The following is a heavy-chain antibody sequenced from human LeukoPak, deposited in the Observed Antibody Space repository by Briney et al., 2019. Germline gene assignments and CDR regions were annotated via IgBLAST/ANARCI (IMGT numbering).Heavy chain of an antibody. CDR2: IYYSGST. V-gene: IGHV4-30-4*01. CDR3: AREARYYGSPID. Sequence: PSQTLSLTCTVSGGSINNGDYFWSWIRQSPGMGLEWLGYIYYSGSTYYNPSLKSRVVMSMDTSKNQFFLKLNSVIAADTAVYYCAREARYYGSPIDWGQGSLVIVSS. D-gene: IGHD3-10*01. J-gene: IGHJ4*02. CDR1: GGSINNGDYF.